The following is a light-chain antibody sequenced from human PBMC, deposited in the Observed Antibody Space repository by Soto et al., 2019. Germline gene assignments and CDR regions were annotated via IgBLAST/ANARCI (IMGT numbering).Light chain of an antibody. CDR3: QHYYYNPPYT. CDR1: QSIFYSRNNKNY. V-gene: IGKV4-1*01. Sequence: DIVMTQSPDSLAVSLGERATINCKSSQSIFYSRNNKNYLAWYQKKPGQPPKLLLYWASTRESGVPDRFSGSGSGTDFTLTISNLQAEDVAVYYCQHYYYNPPYTVGQGTKLEIK. CDR2: WAS. J-gene: IGKJ2*01.